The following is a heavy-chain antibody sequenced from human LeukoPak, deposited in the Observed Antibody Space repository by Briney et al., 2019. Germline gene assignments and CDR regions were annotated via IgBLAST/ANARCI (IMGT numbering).Heavy chain of an antibody. Sequence: PGESLRLSCAAPGFTFDDYAMHWVRQTPGKGLEWVSGISWNSGSIGYADSVKGRFTISRDNAKNSLYLQMNSLRAEDMALYYCAKDKTAGTTGPGGDAFDIWGQGTMVTVSS. CDR1: GFTFDDYA. CDR3: AKDKTAGTTGPGGDAFDI. CDR2: ISWNSGSI. J-gene: IGHJ3*02. D-gene: IGHD1-1*01. V-gene: IGHV3-9*03.